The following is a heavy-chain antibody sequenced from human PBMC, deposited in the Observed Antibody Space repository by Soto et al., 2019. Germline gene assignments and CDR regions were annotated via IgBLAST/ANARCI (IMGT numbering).Heavy chain of an antibody. CDR3: ARHRDQYDILTGYYVTSYYYYYMDV. CDR1: GGSISSYY. CDR2: IYYSGST. D-gene: IGHD3-9*01. Sequence: PETLSLTCTVSGGSISSYYWSWIRQPPGKGLEWIGYIYYSGSTNYNPSLKSRVTISVDTSKNQFSLKLSSVTAADTAVYYCARHRDQYDILTGYYVTSYYYYYMDVWGKGTTVTVSS. J-gene: IGHJ6*03. V-gene: IGHV4-59*01.